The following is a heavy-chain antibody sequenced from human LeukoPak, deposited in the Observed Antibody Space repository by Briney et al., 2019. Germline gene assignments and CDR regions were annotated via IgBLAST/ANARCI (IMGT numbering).Heavy chain of an antibody. D-gene: IGHD2-21*01. CDR3: AKPPKHGTDY. Sequence: GGALRLSCAASRFTFSSYAMSWVRQAPGKGLEWVSAISGSGGSTYYADSVKGRFTISRDNSKNTLYLQMNSLRAEDTAVYYCAKPPKHGTDYWGQGTLVTVSS. CDR2: ISGSGGST. J-gene: IGHJ4*02. V-gene: IGHV3-23*01. CDR1: RFTFSSYA.